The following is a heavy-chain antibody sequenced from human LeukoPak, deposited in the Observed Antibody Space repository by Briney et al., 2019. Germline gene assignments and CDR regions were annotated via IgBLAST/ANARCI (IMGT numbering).Heavy chain of an antibody. J-gene: IGHJ4*02. CDR1: GFTFSSHW. CDR2: INQYGSER. V-gene: IGHV3-7*01. D-gene: IGHD2-15*01. CDR3: ARDHVVDGLVFDY. Sequence: GGSLRLSCAASGFTFSSHWMSWVRQAPGKGLEWVANINQYGSERNYVDSVKGRFTISRDNAKSSLYLQMNSLRAEDTAIYYCARDHVVDGLVFDYWGQGTLVTASP.